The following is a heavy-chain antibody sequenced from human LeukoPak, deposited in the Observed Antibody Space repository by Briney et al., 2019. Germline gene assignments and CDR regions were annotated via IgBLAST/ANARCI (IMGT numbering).Heavy chain of an antibody. D-gene: IGHD1-1*01. CDR3: ARGTATTGGYFQH. J-gene: IGHJ1*01. V-gene: IGHV3-48*02. CDR2: ISSDSTTM. CDR1: GFTFSTYI. Sequence: GSLRLSCVASGFTFSTYIMNWVRQAPGKEREWVSYISSDSTTMNYADSVRGRFIISRDNAKSSLFLQMNSLRDEDTAVYYCARGTATTGGYFQHCGPGTLVTVSS.